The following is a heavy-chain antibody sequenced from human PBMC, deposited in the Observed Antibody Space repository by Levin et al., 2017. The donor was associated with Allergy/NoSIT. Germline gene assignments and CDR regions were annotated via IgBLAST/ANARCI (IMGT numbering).Heavy chain of an antibody. CDR1: GYRFTSYW. Sequence: GESLKISCKGSGYRFTSYWIGWVRQMPGKGLEWMGIIYPSDSDTRYSPSFQGLVTISADKSIGTAYLQWSSLKASDTAIYYCSRRGKDSYYYYMDVWGKGTTVTVSS. D-gene: IGHD4-23*01. CDR3: SRRGKDSYYYYMDV. CDR2: IYPSDSDT. J-gene: IGHJ6*03. V-gene: IGHV5-51*01.